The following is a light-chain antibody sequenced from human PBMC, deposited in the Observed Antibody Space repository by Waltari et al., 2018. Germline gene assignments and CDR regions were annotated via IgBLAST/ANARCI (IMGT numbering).Light chain of an antibody. J-gene: IGKJ5*01. CDR1: QSVLYSSNSKDY. CDR3: QQYCTIPIT. Sequence: DIVMTQSPASLAVSLGARATITCKSSQSVLYSSNSKDYLAWYQQKPGQPPKLLIYWASTRESGVPDRFSGSGSGTDFTLTISSLQAEDVAVYYCQQYCTIPITFGQGTRLEIK. V-gene: IGKV4-1*01. CDR2: WAS.